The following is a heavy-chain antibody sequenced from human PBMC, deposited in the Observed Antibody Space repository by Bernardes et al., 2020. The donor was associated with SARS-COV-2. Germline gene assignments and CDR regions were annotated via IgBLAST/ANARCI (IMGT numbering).Heavy chain of an antibody. CDR3: AKGGFEEVLSQFDY. J-gene: IGHJ4*02. CDR2: ISNDGSNK. CDR1: GFTFSKYG. D-gene: IGHD3-10*01. V-gene: IGHV3-30*18. Sequence: GGSLRLSCAASGFTFSKYGMHWVRQAPGKGLGWVAVISNDGSNKYYEDSVKGRFTISRDNSKNTLYLQMNSLRAEDTAVYYCAKGGFEEVLSQFDYWGQGTLVTVSS.